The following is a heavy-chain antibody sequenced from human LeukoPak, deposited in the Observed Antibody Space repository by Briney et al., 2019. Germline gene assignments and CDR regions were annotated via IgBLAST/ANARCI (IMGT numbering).Heavy chain of an antibody. J-gene: IGHJ4*02. CDR2: IYTSGST. CDR1: GGSISSGSYY. V-gene: IGHV4-61*02. Sequence: KPSETLSLTCTVSGGSISSGSYYWSWIRQPAGKGLEWIGRIYTSGSTNYNTSLKNRVTISVATSKNQFSLKLSSVTAADTAVYYCATSPIYYDSSGYLGYWGQGTLVTVSS. CDR3: ATSPIYYDSSGYLGY. D-gene: IGHD3-22*01.